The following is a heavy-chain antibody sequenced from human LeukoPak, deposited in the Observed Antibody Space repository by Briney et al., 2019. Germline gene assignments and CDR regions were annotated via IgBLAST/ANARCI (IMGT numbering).Heavy chain of an antibody. CDR1: GGTFNNSA. CDR3: ARDDLGYCSSTSCYGGRGWFDP. Sequence: ASVKVSCKTSGGTFNNSAISWVRQAPGQGLEWLGGIMPLFGTAGYAQKFQGTGTITKEESTRNVYLGLSSLTSADTAVYYCARDDLGYCSSTSCYGGRGWFDPWGQGTLVTVSS. V-gene: IGHV1-69*05. D-gene: IGHD2-2*01. CDR2: IMPLFGTA. J-gene: IGHJ5*02.